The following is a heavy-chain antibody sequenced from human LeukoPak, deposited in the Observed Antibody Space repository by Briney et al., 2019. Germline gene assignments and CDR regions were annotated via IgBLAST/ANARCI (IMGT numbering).Heavy chain of an antibody. V-gene: IGHV3-21*01. CDR3: ARDGGRDGYNLGFDY. Sequence: GGSLRLSCAASGFTFSSYIMNWVRQAPGKGLEWVSSISSSSSYIYYADSVKGRFTISRDNAKNSLYLQMNSLRAEDTAVYYCARDGGRDGYNLGFDYWGQGTLVTVSS. CDR2: ISSSSSYI. CDR1: GFTFSSYI. D-gene: IGHD5-12*01. J-gene: IGHJ4*02.